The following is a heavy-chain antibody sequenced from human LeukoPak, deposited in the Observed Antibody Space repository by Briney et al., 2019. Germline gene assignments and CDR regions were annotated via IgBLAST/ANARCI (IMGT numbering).Heavy chain of an antibody. J-gene: IGHJ4*02. D-gene: IGHD2-2*01. Sequence: PGGSLRLSCAASGFTVSSNYMSRVRQAPGKGLEWVSVIYSGGSTYYADSVKGRFTISRDDSKNTLYLQMNSLKTEDTAVYYCTTDLCHWGQGTLVTVSS. CDR3: TTDLCH. CDR1: GFTVSSNY. CDR2: IYSGGST. V-gene: IGHV3-66*01.